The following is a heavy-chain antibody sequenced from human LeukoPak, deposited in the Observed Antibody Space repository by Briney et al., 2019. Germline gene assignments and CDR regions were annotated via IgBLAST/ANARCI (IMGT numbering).Heavy chain of an antibody. D-gene: IGHD6-6*01. CDR1: GFTFSTYA. V-gene: IGHV3-23*01. J-gene: IGHJ5*02. CDR3: SKGSRIADRPKIWFEG. Sequence: GGSLRLSCAASGFTFSTYAMNWVRQAPGKGLEWVSSSGSDGRTYYADSVKGRFTISRDDSKNTLSLRMNSLRADDTAVYFCSKGSRIADRPKIWFEGWGQGTLV. CDR2: SGSDGRT.